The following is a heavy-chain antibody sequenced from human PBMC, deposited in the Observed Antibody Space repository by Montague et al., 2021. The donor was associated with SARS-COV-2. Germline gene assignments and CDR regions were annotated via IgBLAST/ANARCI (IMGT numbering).Heavy chain of an antibody. Sequence: SETLSLTCAVSGGSISTSNWCNWVRQPPGKGLEWIGQIYHNGTSNYNPSLKSRVTISVDKSKNQFYLRLSSVTAAATAVYYCARFSGIAVRRPFDYWGQGTLVTVSS. V-gene: IGHV4-4*02. CDR2: IYHNGTS. CDR3: ARFSGIAVRRPFDY. D-gene: IGHD6-6*01. J-gene: IGHJ4*02. CDR1: GGSISTSNW.